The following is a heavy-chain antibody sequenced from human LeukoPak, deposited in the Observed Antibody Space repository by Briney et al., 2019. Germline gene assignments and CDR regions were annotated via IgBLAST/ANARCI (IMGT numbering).Heavy chain of an antibody. J-gene: IGHJ4*02. CDR2: IYYSGST. Sequence: SETLSLTCTVSGGSISPYYWSWIRQPPGKGLEWIGYIYYSGSTNYNPSLKSRVTISVDTSKNQFSLKLSSVTAADTAVYYCARVSRFLEFLDYFDYWGQGTLVTVSS. CDR3: ARVSRFLEFLDYFDY. V-gene: IGHV4-59*01. D-gene: IGHD3-3*01. CDR1: GGSISPYY.